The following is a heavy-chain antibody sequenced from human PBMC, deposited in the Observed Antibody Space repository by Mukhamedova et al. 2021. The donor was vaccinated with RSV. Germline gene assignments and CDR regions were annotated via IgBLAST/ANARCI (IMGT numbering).Heavy chain of an antibody. CDR3: AKASPGYSTSGYAPFDF. V-gene: IGHV3-23*01. D-gene: IGHD6-13*01. Sequence: VRQAPGKGLEWVSAISASGDRTNYADSVKGRFTFSRDNSKNTLYLQMNSLRAEDTALYYCAKASPGYSTSGYAPFDFWGQGTLVIV. J-gene: IGHJ4*02. CDR2: ISASGDRT.